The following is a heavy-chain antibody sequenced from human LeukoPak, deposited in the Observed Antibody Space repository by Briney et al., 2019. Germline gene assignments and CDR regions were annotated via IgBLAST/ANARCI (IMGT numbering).Heavy chain of an antibody. CDR1: GYTFTGYY. J-gene: IGHJ6*02. D-gene: IGHD6-25*01. V-gene: IGHV1-2*02. Sequence: ASVKVSCQASGYTFTGYYMHWVRQAPGQGLEWMGWINPNSGGTNYAQKFQGRVTMTRDTSISTAYMELSRLRSDDTAVYYCARVGEGIAAGYGMDVWGQGTTVTVSS. CDR3: ARVGEGIAAGYGMDV. CDR2: INPNSGGT.